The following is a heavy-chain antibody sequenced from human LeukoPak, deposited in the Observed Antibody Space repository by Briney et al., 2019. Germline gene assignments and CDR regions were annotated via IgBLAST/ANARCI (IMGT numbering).Heavy chain of an antibody. CDR2: INPKSGGT. Sequence: GASVKVSCKASGYTFTSYDINWVRQAPGQGLEWMGWINPKSGGTSYSQKFQGRVTMTRDTSISTAYMDLSRLTSDDTAVYYCARATVLFRPIDYWGQGTLVTVSS. CDR1: GYTFTSYD. J-gene: IGHJ4*02. CDR3: ARATVLFRPIDY. V-gene: IGHV1-2*02. D-gene: IGHD2-15*01.